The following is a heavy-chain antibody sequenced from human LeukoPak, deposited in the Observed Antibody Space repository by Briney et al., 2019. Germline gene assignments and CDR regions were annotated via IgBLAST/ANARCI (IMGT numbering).Heavy chain of an antibody. Sequence: GASVKVSCKASGFTFTSSAVQWVRQARGQRPEWIGWIVVGSGNTNYAQKFQERVTITRDMSTSTAYMELSSLRSEDTAVYYCAAGDLAYCGGDCYPPYYYGMDVWGQGTTVTVSS. D-gene: IGHD2-21*02. V-gene: IGHV1-58*01. CDR2: IVVGSGNT. CDR3: AAGDLAYCGGDCYPPYYYGMDV. J-gene: IGHJ6*02. CDR1: GFTFTSSA.